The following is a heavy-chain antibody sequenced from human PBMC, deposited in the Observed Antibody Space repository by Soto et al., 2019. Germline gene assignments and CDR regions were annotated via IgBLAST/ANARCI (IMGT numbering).Heavy chain of an antibody. V-gene: IGHV3-30*18. CDR3: AKDGSNTFDS. J-gene: IGHJ4*02. CDR1: GFTFSHYA. CDR2: MSYDGSNE. Sequence: QVQLVESGGGVVQPGRSLRLSCAASGFTFSHYAMHWVRQAPGKGLEWVALMSYDGSNEYYADSVKGRFTISRDNSKKTLYLKRNSLRAEDRAVYSCAKDGSNTFDSWAQGPLVTVSP. D-gene: IGHD6-13*01.